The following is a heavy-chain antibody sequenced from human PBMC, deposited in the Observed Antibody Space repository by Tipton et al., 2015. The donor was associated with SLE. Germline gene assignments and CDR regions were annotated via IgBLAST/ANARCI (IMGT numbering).Heavy chain of an antibody. CDR2: INHSGST. J-gene: IGHJ1*01. CDR3: ARGGPWTISRSTILYFQH. V-gene: IGHV4-34*01. CDR1: GGSISSYY. D-gene: IGHD3-3*01. Sequence: TLSLTCTVSGGSISSYYWSWIRQPPGKGLEWIGEINHSGSTNCNPSLKSRVTISVDTSKNQFSLKLSSVTAADTAVYYCARGGPWTISRSTILYFQHWGQGTLVTVSS.